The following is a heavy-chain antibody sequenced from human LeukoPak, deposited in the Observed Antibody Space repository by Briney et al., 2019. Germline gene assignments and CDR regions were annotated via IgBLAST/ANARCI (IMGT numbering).Heavy chain of an antibody. CDR1: GGSFSGYY. CDR2: INHSGST. V-gene: IGHV4-34*01. J-gene: IGHJ4*02. Sequence: SETLSLTCVVYGGSFSGYYWSWIRQPPGKGLDWIGDINHSGSTNYNPSLKSRVTISVDTSKNQFSLKLSSVTAADTAVYYCARAIVVPAAPPYYFDYWGQGTLVTVSS. CDR3: ARAIVVPAAPPYYFDY. D-gene: IGHD2-2*01.